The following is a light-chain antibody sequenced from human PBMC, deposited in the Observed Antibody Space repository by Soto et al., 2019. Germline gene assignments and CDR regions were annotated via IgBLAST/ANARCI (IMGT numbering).Light chain of an antibody. CDR2: GAS. CDR3: QQYGSSGYT. J-gene: IGKJ2*01. Sequence: EIVLTQSPGTLSLYPGERATLSCRASQSVSSSYLAWYQQKPGQAPRLLIYGASSRATGIPDRFSGSGSGTDFTLTINRLEPEDFAVYYCQQYGSSGYTFGQGTKPEIK. CDR1: QSVSSSY. V-gene: IGKV3-20*01.